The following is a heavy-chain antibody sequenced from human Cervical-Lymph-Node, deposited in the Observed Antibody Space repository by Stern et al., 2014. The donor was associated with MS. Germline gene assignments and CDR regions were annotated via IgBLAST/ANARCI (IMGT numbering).Heavy chain of an antibody. J-gene: IGHJ4*02. V-gene: IGHV4-39*01. D-gene: IGHD5-18*01. CDR2: VYYSGNT. Sequence: QVQLQESGPGLVKPSDTLSLTCSVSGDSLSSSTFYWGWIRQPPGKGPEWIGSVYYSGNTYYHPSLKSRVTLSVDTSKNQFSLRLPSVTAADTAVYYCARHQLGYGYAYLRYWGQGTLVTVSS. CDR3: ARHQLGYGYAYLRY. CDR1: GDSLSSSTFY.